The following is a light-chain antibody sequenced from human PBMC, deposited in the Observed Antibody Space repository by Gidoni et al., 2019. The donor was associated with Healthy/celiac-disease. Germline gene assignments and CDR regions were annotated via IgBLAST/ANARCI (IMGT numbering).Light chain of an antibody. Sequence: DTQLTHSPSTLSASVAYRVTISCRTSLSISSWLAWYQQKPGKAPKLLIDDASSLGSGVPSRFSGSGAGTEFTLTISSLQPDDFAYYYCQQYNSYITFXGXTKVEIK. CDR1: LSISSW. J-gene: IGKJ4*01. CDR3: QQYNSYIT. CDR2: DAS. V-gene: IGKV1-5*01.